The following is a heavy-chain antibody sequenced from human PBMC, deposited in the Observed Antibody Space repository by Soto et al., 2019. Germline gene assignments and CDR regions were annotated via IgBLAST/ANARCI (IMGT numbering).Heavy chain of an antibody. CDR3: AHLDEWEPYFDY. Sequence: QITLKESGPTLVKPTQTLTLTCTFSGFSLSTSGVGVGWIRQPPGRALEWLALIYWDDDKRYSPSLKSRLTITKDTSKNQVVLTMTNMDPVDTATYYCAHLDEWEPYFDYWGQGTLVTVSS. CDR2: IYWDDDK. CDR1: GFSLSTSGVG. V-gene: IGHV2-5*02. D-gene: IGHD1-26*01. J-gene: IGHJ4*02.